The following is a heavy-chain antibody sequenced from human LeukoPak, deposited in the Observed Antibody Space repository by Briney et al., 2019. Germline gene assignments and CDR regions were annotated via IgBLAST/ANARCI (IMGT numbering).Heavy chain of an antibody. CDR2: IGSVGGT. V-gene: IGHV3-23*01. CDR1: GFTISNYA. CDR3: ANRGRYYFDY. Sequence: GGSLRLSCATSGFTISNYAMSWVRQAPGKGLEWLSTIGSVGGTYYADSVKGRFTISRDNSINTLYLQMNSLRAEDTALYYCANRGRYYFDYWGQGALVTVSS. J-gene: IGHJ4*02. D-gene: IGHD6-25*01.